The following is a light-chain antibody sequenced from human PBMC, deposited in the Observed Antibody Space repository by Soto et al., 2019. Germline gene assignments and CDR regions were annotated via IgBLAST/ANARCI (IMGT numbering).Light chain of an antibody. Sequence: DIQMTQSPSTLSASVGDRVTITCRASQTISSWLAWYQQKPGKAPKLLIYDASSLESGVPSRFRGSGSGKEFTLNISSMQHDDFATYYCQKYNSYAWTFGQGTKV. CDR2: DAS. CDR1: QTISSW. J-gene: IGKJ1*01. CDR3: QKYNSYAWT. V-gene: IGKV1-5*01.